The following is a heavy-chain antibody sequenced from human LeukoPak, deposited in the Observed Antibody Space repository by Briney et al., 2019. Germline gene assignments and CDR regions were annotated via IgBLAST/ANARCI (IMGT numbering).Heavy chain of an antibody. J-gene: IGHJ4*02. V-gene: IGHV3-43D*03. Sequence: GGSLRLSCAASGFTFDDYAMHWVRQAPGKGLEWVSLISWDGGSTYYADSVKGRFPISRDNSKNSLYLQMNSLRAEDTALYYCANDIGYDSSGSINYFDYWGQGTLVTVSS. CDR2: ISWDGGST. D-gene: IGHD3-22*01. CDR3: ANDIGYDSSGSINYFDY. CDR1: GFTFDDYA.